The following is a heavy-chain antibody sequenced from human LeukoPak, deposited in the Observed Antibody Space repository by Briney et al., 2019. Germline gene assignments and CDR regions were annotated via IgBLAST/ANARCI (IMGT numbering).Heavy chain of an antibody. CDR3: ASGRITIFGVVTPEYFQH. J-gene: IGHJ1*01. V-gene: IGHV3-21*01. Sequence: PGGSPRLSCAASGFTFSSYSMNWVRQAPGKGLEWVSSISSSSSYIYYADSVKGRFTISRDNAKNSLYLQMNSLRAEDTAVYYCASGRITIFGVVTPEYFQHWGQGTLVTVSS. D-gene: IGHD3-3*01. CDR1: GFTFSSYS. CDR2: ISSSSSYI.